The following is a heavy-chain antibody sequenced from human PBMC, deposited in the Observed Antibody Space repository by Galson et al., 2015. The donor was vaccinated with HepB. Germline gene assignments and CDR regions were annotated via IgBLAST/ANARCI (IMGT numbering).Heavy chain of an antibody. V-gene: IGHV3-11*03. D-gene: IGHD2-2*01. J-gene: IGHJ4*02. CDR1: GFTFSDYF. CDR3: ARGRGYCSSTDCYGNFDS. Sequence: SLRLSCAASGFTFSDYFMTWIRQAPGKGLEWVSHISSTNIYTYYADSVKGRFTISRDNAKDSLHLQMNSLRAEDTAVYYCARGRGYCSSTDCYGNFDSWGQGTLVTVSS. CDR2: ISSTNIYT.